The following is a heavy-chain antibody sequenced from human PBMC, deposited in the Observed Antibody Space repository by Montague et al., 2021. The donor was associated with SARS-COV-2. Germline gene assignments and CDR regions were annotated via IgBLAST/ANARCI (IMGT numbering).Heavy chain of an antibody. CDR1: GGSIAGYY. V-gene: IGHV4-59*01. CDR3: ARAQNICFIANCVNYFDL. J-gene: IGHJ4*02. Sequence: SETLSLTCGVSGGSIAGYYWSWIRQPPGKGLEWIGYVYYTGSTKYNPSLKTRVSMSLDASKNHFSLRLSTVTAADTARYYCARAQNICFIANCVNYFDLWGLGALVTVSS. CDR2: VYYTGST. D-gene: IGHD2-15*01.